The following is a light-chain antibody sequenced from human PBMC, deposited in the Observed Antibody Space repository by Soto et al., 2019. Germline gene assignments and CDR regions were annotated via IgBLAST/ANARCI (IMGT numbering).Light chain of an antibody. Sequence: DIQMTQSPSTLSASVGDRVTITCRASQSISSWLAWYQQKPGKAPKLLIYAASTLQSGVPSRFSGSGSGTDFTLTISSLEPEDFAVYYCQQYGSSPITFGQGTRLEIK. CDR1: QSISSW. J-gene: IGKJ5*01. CDR3: QQYGSSPIT. V-gene: IGKV1-5*01. CDR2: AAS.